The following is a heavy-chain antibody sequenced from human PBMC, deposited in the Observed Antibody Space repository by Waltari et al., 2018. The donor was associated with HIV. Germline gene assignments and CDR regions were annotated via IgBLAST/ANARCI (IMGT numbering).Heavy chain of an antibody. V-gene: IGHV3-15*01. CDR3: VTVWDNAASGDY. CDR2: IKSKSDGGTA. J-gene: IGHJ4*02. D-gene: IGHD1-26*01. Sequence: EVQLVESGGGLVKPGGSLRLPCAVSGFSLTNAWMSWVRQAPGKGLEGVGRIKSKSDGGTADYGASVKGRFTFSRDDTKNTLYLQMDSLKTEDTAVYYCVTVWDNAASGDYWGQGTVVTVSS. CDR1: GFSLTNAW.